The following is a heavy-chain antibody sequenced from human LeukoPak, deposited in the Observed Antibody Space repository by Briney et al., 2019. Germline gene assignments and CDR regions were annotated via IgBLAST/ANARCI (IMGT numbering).Heavy chain of an antibody. V-gene: IGHV3-23*01. J-gene: IGHJ4*02. CDR1: GFTFSSYE. Sequence: GGSLRLSCAASGFTFSSYEMNWVRQAPGKGLEWVSAISGSGGSTYYADSVKGRFTISRDNSKNTLYLQMNSLRAEDTAVYYCAKGPSLSTVVTKPFDYWGQGTLVTVSS. CDR2: ISGSGGST. CDR3: AKGPSLSTVVTKPFDY. D-gene: IGHD4-23*01.